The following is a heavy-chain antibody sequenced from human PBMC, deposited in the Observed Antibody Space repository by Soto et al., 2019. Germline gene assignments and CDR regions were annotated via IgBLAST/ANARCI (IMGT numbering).Heavy chain of an antibody. CDR2: ISSSGGST. D-gene: IGHD2-15*01. Sequence: GGSLRLSCAASGFTFSSNAMSWVRQAPGKGLEWVSGISSSGGSTYYADSVKGRFTISRDNSKNMLYLQMNNLRAEDTAVYYCEKAQGGSYFDYWGQGTLVTFSS. CDR3: EKAQGGSYFDY. J-gene: IGHJ4*02. V-gene: IGHV3-23*01. CDR1: GFTFSSNA.